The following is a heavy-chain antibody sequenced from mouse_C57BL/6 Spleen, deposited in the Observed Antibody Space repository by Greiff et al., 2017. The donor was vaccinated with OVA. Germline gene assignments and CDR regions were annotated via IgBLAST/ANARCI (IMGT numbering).Heavy chain of an antibody. Sequence: EVKVEESGGGLVQPGGSMKLSCAASGFTFSDAWMDWVRQSPEKGLEWVAEIRNKANNHATYYAESVKGRFTISRDDSKSSVYLQMNSLRAEDTGIYYCTTYSNPYYYAMDYWGQGTSVTVSS. D-gene: IGHD2-5*01. J-gene: IGHJ4*01. CDR2: IRNKANNHAT. V-gene: IGHV6-6*01. CDR3: TTYSNPYYYAMDY. CDR1: GFTFSDAW.